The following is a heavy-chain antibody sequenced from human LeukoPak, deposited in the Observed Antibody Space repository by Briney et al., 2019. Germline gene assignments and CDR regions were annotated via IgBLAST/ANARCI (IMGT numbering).Heavy chain of an antibody. Sequence: GSSVKVSCKASGGTDSSHAINWVRQAPGQGLEWMGKIIPLLNIAHYAQKFQDRVSITANKSTSTAYMELSSLRFEDTAMYYCARRVAFDIWGQGTMVTVAS. J-gene: IGHJ3*02. CDR3: ARRVAFDI. CDR1: GGTDSSHA. CDR2: IIPLLNIA. V-gene: IGHV1-69*04.